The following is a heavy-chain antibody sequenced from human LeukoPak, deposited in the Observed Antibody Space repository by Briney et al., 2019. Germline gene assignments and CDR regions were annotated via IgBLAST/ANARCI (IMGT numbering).Heavy chain of an antibody. D-gene: IGHD2-2*01. CDR3: ANIPGGYCSSTSCYSVDY. V-gene: IGHV3-53*05. Sequence: GGSLRLSCAASGFTVSSNYMSWVRQAAGKGLEWVSVIYSGGSTYYADSVKGRFTISRDNSKNTLYLQMNSLRAEDTAVYYCANIPGGYCSSTSCYSVDYWGQGTLVTVSS. CDR2: IYSGGST. J-gene: IGHJ4*02. CDR1: GFTVSSNY.